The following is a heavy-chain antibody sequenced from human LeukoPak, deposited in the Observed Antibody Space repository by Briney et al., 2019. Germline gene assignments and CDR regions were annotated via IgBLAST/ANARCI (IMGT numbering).Heavy chain of an antibody. CDR2: ISYDGSNK. D-gene: IGHD3-22*01. CDR3: AKGPGITMIVVPYWGAFDI. CDR1: GFTFSSYG. Sequence: GGSLRLSCAASGFTFSSYGMHWVRQAPGKGLEWVAVISYDGSNKYYADSVKGRFTISRDNSKNTLYLQMNSLRAEDTAVYYYAKGPGITMIVVPYWGAFDIWGQGTMVTVSS. J-gene: IGHJ3*02. V-gene: IGHV3-30*18.